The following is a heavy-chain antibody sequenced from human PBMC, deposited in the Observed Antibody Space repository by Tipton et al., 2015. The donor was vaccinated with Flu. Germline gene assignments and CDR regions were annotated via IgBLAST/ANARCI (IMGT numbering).Heavy chain of an antibody. CDR2: IYYSGLS. V-gene: IGHV4-59*06. J-gene: IGHJ5*02. Sequence: LRLSCTVSGGSISGYYWTWIRQRPGKGLEWIGYIYYSGLSLYNPSLKSRLTISVDKSKNQFSLRLNSVTAADTAVYYCAKGLDPWGQGTLVTVSS. CDR1: GGSISGYY. CDR3: AKGLDP.